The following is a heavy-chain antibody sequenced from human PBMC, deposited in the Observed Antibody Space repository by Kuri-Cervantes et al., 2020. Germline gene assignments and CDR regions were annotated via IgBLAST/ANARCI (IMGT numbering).Heavy chain of an antibody. J-gene: IGHJ4*02. CDR2: INHSGST. Sequence: SETLSLTCAIYGGSFSGYYWNWIRQPPGKGLEWIGEINHSGSTNYNPSLKSRVTISVDTSKNQFSLKLSSVTAADTAVYYCARARGDYYFDYWGQGTLVTVSS. V-gene: IGHV4-34*01. CDR3: ARARGDYYFDY. CDR1: GGSFSGYY. D-gene: IGHD2-21*02.